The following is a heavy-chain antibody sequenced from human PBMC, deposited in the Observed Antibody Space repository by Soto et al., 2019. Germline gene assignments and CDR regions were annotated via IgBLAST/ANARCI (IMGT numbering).Heavy chain of an antibody. Sequence: SETLSLTXAVYGGSFSGYYWSWIRQPPGKGLEWIGEINHSGSTNYNPSLKSRVTISVDTSKNQFSLKLSSVTAADTAVYYCARLLWHPYGMDVWGQGTTVTVSS. V-gene: IGHV4-34*01. CDR1: GGSFSGYY. J-gene: IGHJ6*02. CDR2: INHSGST. CDR3: ARLLWHPYGMDV. D-gene: IGHD3-10*01.